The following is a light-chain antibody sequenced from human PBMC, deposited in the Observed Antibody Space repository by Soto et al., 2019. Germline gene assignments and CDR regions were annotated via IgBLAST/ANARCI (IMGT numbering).Light chain of an antibody. J-gene: IGKJ1*01. CDR3: QQYTNTNSPWM. CDR1: QTISTW. Sequence: DTQVTQSPPTLSASVGDRVTITCRASQTISTWMAWYQQKPGKAPKLLVYDASTLQSGVASRFSGSGSGTEFTLIISGLQPDDSATYYCQQYTNTNSPWMFGQGTKVEI. CDR2: DAS. V-gene: IGKV1-5*01.